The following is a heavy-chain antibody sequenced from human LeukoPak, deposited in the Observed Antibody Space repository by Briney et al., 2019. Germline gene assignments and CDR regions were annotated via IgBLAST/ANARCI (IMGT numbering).Heavy chain of an antibody. D-gene: IGHD1-26*01. V-gene: IGHV3-30*18. Sequence: GGSLRLSFVASGFTFGPYGMHWVRQAPGKGLEWVAAISDNGSDKYYAASVKGRFTISRDSSKNTLYLQMNILKPEDTAVYYCAKREGAHFDYWGQGTLVTVSS. CDR1: GFTFGPYG. CDR2: ISDNGSDK. J-gene: IGHJ4*02. CDR3: AKREGAHFDY.